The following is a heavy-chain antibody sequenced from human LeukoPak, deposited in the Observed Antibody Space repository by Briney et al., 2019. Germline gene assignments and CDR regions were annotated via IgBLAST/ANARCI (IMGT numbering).Heavy chain of an antibody. V-gene: IGHV3-23*01. J-gene: IGHJ3*02. Sequence: GGSLRLSCAASGFTLSSYAMSWVPQAPGKGLEWVSAISGSGGSTYYADSVKGRFTISRDNSKNTLYLQMNSLRAEDTAVYYCAKVGDYDILTGLTHDAFDIWGQGTMVTVST. D-gene: IGHD3-9*01. CDR3: AKVGDYDILTGLTHDAFDI. CDR1: GFTLSSYA. CDR2: ISGSGGST.